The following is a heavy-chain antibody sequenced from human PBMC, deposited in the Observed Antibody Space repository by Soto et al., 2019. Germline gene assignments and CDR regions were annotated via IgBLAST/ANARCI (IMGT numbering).Heavy chain of an antibody. V-gene: IGHV1-18*01. Sequence: QAQLVQSGAEVKKPGASVKVSCKASGYTFTSYGINWVRQAPGQGLEWLGWISAYDGYTKYAQILQGRVYMTTDTSTKTAYMELRSLRSDDTAMYYCARGGYYDSSGSRNYYYYGMNVWGPGTTVTVSS. CDR1: GYTFTSYG. CDR3: ARGGYYDSSGSRNYYYYGMNV. D-gene: IGHD3-22*01. CDR2: ISAYDGYT. J-gene: IGHJ6*02.